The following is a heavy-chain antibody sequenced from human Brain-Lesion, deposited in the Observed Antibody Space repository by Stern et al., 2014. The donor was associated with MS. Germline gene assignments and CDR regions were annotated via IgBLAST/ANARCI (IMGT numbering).Heavy chain of an antibody. J-gene: IGHJ6*02. CDR3: AREGGDDDDYYGLDV. CDR1: GLTGANEY. Sequence: EMQLVESGGGLVQPGGSLRLSCAASGLTGANEYMSWVRQAPGKGPEWVSLIYASGTTAYADSVKGRFIISRHNSENTLSLQMNSLRPEDTAVYYCAREGGDDDDYYGLDVWGPGTTVTVSS. V-gene: IGHV3-53*04. CDR2: IYASGTT. D-gene: IGHD5-12*01.